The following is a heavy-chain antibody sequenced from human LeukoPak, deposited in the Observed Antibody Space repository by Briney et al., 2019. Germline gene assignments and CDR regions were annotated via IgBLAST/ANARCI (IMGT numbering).Heavy chain of an antibody. Sequence: GGSLRLSCAASGFTFSTFAMIWVRQPPGKGLERVSSIFPSGGEIHYADSVRGRFTISRDNSKSTLSLQMNSLRADDTAIYYCATYRQVLLPFESWGQGTLVTVSS. CDR1: GFTFSTFA. J-gene: IGHJ4*02. D-gene: IGHD2-8*02. V-gene: IGHV3-23*01. CDR2: IFPSGGEI. CDR3: ATYRQVLLPFES.